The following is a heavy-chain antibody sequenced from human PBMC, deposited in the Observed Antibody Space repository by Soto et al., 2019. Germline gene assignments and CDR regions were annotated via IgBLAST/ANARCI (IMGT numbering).Heavy chain of an antibody. Sequence: QLQLQESGPGLVKPSETLSLTCTVSGGSISSSSYYWGWIRQPPGKGLEWIGSIYYSGSTYYNPSLKSRVTIPVDTSKNQFSLKLSSVTAADTAVYYCARHLITHPFFDYWGQGTLVTVSS. CDR2: IYYSGST. CDR1: GGSISSSSYY. J-gene: IGHJ4*02. CDR3: ARHLITHPFFDY. V-gene: IGHV4-39*01.